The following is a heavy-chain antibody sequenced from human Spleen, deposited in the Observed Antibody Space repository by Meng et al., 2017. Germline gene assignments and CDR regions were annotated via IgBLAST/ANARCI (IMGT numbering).Heavy chain of an antibody. CDR3: VRSSAWVRTGFDP. CDR2: IGHSGFT. CDR1: GGSISTSGYY. D-gene: IGHD6-19*01. J-gene: IGHJ5*02. V-gene: IGHV4-39*01. Sequence: QPQLQESGPGLGRPSEALSLTCSVSGGSISTSGYYWGWIRQPPGKGLEGIGSIGHSGFTYYTPSLKSRVTVSIDTSRNQFSLWLTSVTAADTAVYYCVRSSAWVRTGFDPWGQGTLVTVSS.